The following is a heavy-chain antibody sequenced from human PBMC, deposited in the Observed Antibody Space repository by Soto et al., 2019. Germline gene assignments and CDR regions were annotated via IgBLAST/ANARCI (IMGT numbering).Heavy chain of an antibody. CDR3: ARELGSYYDFWSGWGAFDY. V-gene: IGHV3-48*03. Sequence: PGGSLRLSCAASGFTFSIYEMNWVRHAPGKGLEWVSYISSSGSTIYYADSVKGRFTISRDNAKNTLYLQMNSLRAEDTAVYYCARELGSYYDFWSGWGAFDYWGQGTLVTV. CDR2: ISSSGSTI. CDR1: GFTFSIYE. D-gene: IGHD3-3*01. J-gene: IGHJ4*02.